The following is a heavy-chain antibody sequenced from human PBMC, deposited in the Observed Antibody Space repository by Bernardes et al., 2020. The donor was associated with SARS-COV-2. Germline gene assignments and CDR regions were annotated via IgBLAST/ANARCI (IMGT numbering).Heavy chain of an antibody. J-gene: IGHJ6*02. D-gene: IGHD3-22*01. CDR1: GFTFSNDY. V-gene: IGHV3-11*06. Sequence: GGSLRLSCAASGFTFSNDYMAWIRQAPGKGLEWISYITGSSSDTKYADSVKGRFTISRDNGKNSLYLEMNSLRVEDTAVYYCARDYYFRLDVWGQGPTVTVS. CDR3: ARDYYFRLDV. CDR2: ITGSSSDT.